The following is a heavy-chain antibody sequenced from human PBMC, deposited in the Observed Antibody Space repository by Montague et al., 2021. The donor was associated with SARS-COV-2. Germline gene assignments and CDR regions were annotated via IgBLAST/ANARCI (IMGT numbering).Heavy chain of an antibody. CDR3: ARGRPVQGSFRHFDSISSGALDI. Sequence: SETLSLTCAVSRGSFSNYYWTWIRQSPGKGLEWIGEINQGGAPNYTPSLKSRVTISLDTFKKQISLKLNSVTVADMAVFFCARGRPVQGSFRHFDSISSGALDIWAQGSLVIVSS. CDR1: RGSFSNYY. CDR2: INQGGAP. V-gene: IGHV4-34*01. J-gene: IGHJ3*02. D-gene: IGHD3-9*01.